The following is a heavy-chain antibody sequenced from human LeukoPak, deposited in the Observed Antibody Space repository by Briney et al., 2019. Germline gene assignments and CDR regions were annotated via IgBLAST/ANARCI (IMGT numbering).Heavy chain of an antibody. CDR3: ARVVQQLVRGAYYYYYMDV. V-gene: IGHV4-4*07. Sequence: PSETLSLTCTVSGGSISSYYWSWIRQPAGKGLEWIGRIYTSGSTNYNPSLKSRVTMSVDTSKNQFSLKLSSVTAADTAVYYCARVVQQLVRGAYYYYYMDVWGKGTTVTVSS. D-gene: IGHD6-13*01. CDR2: IYTSGST. J-gene: IGHJ6*03. CDR1: GGSISSYY.